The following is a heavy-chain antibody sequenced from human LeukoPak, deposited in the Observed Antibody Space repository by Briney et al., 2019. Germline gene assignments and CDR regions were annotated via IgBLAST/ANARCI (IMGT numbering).Heavy chain of an antibody. V-gene: IGHV4-31*03. Sequence: SQTLSLTCTVSGGSISSGGYYWSWIRQHPGKGLEWIGYIYYSGSTYYNPSLKSRVTISVDTSKNQCSLKLSSVTAADTAVYYCARDGRAAVIAPYWYFDLWGRGTLVTVSS. CDR1: GGSISSGGYY. J-gene: IGHJ2*01. D-gene: IGHD2-15*01. CDR3: ARDGRAAVIAPYWYFDL. CDR2: IYYSGST.